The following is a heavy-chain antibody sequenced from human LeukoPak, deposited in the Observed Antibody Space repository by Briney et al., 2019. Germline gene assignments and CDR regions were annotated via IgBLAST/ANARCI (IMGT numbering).Heavy chain of an antibody. CDR1: GGSVSSYY. CDR3: ARHELYGDSFYDY. J-gene: IGHJ4*02. CDR2: INHSGST. V-gene: IGHV4-34*01. D-gene: IGHD4-17*01. Sequence: SETLSLTCTVSGGSVSSYYWSWIRQPPGKGLEWIGEINHSGSTNYNPSLKSRVTISVDTSKNQFSLKLSSVTAADTAVYYCARHELYGDSFYDYWGQGTLVTVSS.